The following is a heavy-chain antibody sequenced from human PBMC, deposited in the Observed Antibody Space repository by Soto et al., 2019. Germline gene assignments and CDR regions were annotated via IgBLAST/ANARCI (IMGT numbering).Heavy chain of an antibody. CDR1: GFTLTELS. Sequence: QVQVVQSGAEVKKPGASVKVSCKVSGFTLTELSIHWVRQAPGKGLEWMGGFDPEDGETIYARKFQGRVTMTEDTSTDTADLDLSSLISEDTAVYYCAATYTVATITIDYWGQGTLVTVSS. J-gene: IGHJ4*02. CDR3: AATYTVATITIDY. D-gene: IGHD5-12*01. V-gene: IGHV1-24*01. CDR2: FDPEDGET.